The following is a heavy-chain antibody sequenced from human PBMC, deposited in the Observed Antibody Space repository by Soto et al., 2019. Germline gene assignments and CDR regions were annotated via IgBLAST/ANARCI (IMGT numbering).Heavy chain of an antibody. CDR3: ARQYSSGSKFNDAFDI. J-gene: IGHJ3*02. CDR2: IYPGDSDT. D-gene: IGHD3-22*01. V-gene: IGHV5-51*01. CDR1: GYSFTSYW. Sequence: PGESLKISCKGSGYSFTSYWIGWVRQMPGKGLEWMGIIYPGDSDTRYSPSFQGQVTISADKSISTAYLQWSSLKASDTAMYYCARQYSSGSKFNDAFDIWGQGTMVTVSS.